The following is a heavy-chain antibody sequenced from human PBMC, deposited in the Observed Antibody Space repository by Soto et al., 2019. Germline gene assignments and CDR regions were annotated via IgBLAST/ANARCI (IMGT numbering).Heavy chain of an antibody. J-gene: IGHJ4*02. D-gene: IGHD5-18*01. CDR1: GFTFSTYG. CDR3: GRDGALGDTAVVDS. CDR2: IWYDGSNK. Sequence: QVQLVESGGGVVQPGKCLRLSCTASGFTFSTYGMHWVRQAPGKGLECVAVIWYDGSNKYHGDSLKGPFTISRDNSKNTLYLQMNNLRAEDRAVYYCGRDGALGDTAVVDSWGQGTLVTVSS. V-gene: IGHV3-33*01.